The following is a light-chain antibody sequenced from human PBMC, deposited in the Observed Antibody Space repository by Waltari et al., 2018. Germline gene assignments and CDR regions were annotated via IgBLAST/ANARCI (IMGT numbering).Light chain of an antibody. J-gene: IGLJ1*01. V-gene: IGLV2-14*01. CDR2: DVS. CDR3: SSYTSSSTPYV. CDR1: SSDVGGYNY. Sequence: QPALTQPASVSGSPGQSITISCTGTSSDVGGYNYVSWYQQHTGKAPKLMIYDVSNRPSGVSNRFSGSKSGNTASLTISGLQAEDEADYYCSSYTSSSTPYVFGTGTKVTVL.